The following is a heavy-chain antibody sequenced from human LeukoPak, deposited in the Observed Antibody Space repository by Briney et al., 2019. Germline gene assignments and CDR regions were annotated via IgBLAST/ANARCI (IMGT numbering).Heavy chain of an antibody. J-gene: IGHJ4*02. V-gene: IGHV3-30*03. CDR3: ARAGLRRSFDY. D-gene: IGHD3-10*01. CDR1: GFTFSSYG. Sequence: GGSLRLSCAASGFTFSSYGMHWVRQAPGKGLEWVAVISYDGSNKYYADSVKGRFTISRDNSKNTLYLQMNSLRAEDTAVYYCARAGLRRSFDYWGQGTLVTVSS. CDR2: ISYDGSNK.